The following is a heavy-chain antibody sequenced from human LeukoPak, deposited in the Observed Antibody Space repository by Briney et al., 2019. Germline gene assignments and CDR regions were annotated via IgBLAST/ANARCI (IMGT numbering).Heavy chain of an antibody. J-gene: IGHJ4*02. CDR3: AKSGGGTSGLDY. Sequence: SGGSLRLSCAASGFTFSDYWMHWVRQVPGKGLVWVSGISTAGTNTIYADSVKGRFTISRDNAKNTLFLQTNSLRAEDTAVYYCAKSGGGTSGLDYWGQGTPVTVSP. CDR1: GFTFSDYW. D-gene: IGHD2-2*01. CDR2: ISTAGTNT. V-gene: IGHV3-74*01.